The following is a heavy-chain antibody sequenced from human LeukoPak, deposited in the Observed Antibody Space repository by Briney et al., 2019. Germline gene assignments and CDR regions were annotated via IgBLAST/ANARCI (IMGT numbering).Heavy chain of an antibody. Sequence: GGSLRLSCVASGFTFSNFAMHWVRQAPGKGLEWVTLISFDGSNKYYADSVKGRFTISRDNAKNSLYLQMNSLRAEDTAVYYCAREYLDYYYYYGMDVWGQGTTVTVSS. J-gene: IGHJ6*02. D-gene: IGHD2-2*01. V-gene: IGHV3-30-3*01. CDR1: GFTFSNFA. CDR3: AREYLDYYYYYGMDV. CDR2: ISFDGSNK.